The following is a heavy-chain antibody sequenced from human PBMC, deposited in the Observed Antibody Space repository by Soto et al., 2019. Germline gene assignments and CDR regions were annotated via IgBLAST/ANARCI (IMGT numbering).Heavy chain of an antibody. CDR3: ANLPLIAVAVPNWFDP. CDR2: ISGSGGST. Sequence: GGPLRLSCAASGFTFSSYAMSWVRQAPGKGLEWVSAISGSGGSTYYADSVKGRFTISRDNSKNTLYLQMNSLRAEDTAVYYCANLPLIAVAVPNWFDPWGQGTLVTVSS. CDR1: GFTFSSYA. D-gene: IGHD6-19*01. V-gene: IGHV3-23*01. J-gene: IGHJ5*02.